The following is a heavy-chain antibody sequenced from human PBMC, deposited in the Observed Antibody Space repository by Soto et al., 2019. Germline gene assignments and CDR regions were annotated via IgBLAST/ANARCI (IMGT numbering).Heavy chain of an antibody. J-gene: IGHJ6*02. CDR3: ANWMATDYYYGMDV. Sequence: GASVKVSCKASGGTFSSYAISWVRQAPGQGLEWMGGIIPIFGTANYAQKFQGRVTITADESTSTAYMELSSLRSEDTAVYYCANWMATDYYYGMDVWGQGTTVTVSS. D-gene: IGHD5-12*01. CDR2: IIPIFGTA. CDR1: GGTFSSYA. V-gene: IGHV1-69*13.